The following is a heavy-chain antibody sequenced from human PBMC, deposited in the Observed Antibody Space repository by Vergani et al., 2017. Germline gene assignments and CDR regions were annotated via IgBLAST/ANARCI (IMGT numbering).Heavy chain of an antibody. CDR1: GFTFTNFA. CDR3: ARDGRIDAEGTELDY. V-gene: IGHV3-23*01. D-gene: IGHD1-14*01. Sequence: EVQLLESGGGLVQPGGSLRLSCAASGFTFTNFAMTWVRQAPGEGLEWVSGISGSGGFTYYADSVKGRFTISRDNSKNTMFLQMNNLRAEDTAVYYCARDGRIDAEGTELDYWGQGTLVTVSS. CDR2: ISGSGGFT. J-gene: IGHJ4*02.